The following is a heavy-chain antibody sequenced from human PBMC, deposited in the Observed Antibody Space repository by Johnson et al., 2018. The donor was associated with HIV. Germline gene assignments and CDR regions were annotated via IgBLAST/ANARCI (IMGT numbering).Heavy chain of an antibody. Sequence: TFSAHDMHWVRQTAGQGLEWVSGIGISGNTNYPGSVKGRFTISRENVKNFVYLQMNILTAGDTAVYYCVREHRADESFDLWGQGTMVTVSS. D-gene: IGHD1-14*01. CDR1: TFSAHD. V-gene: IGHV3-13*01. J-gene: IGHJ3*01. CDR2: IGISGNT. CDR3: VREHRADESFDL.